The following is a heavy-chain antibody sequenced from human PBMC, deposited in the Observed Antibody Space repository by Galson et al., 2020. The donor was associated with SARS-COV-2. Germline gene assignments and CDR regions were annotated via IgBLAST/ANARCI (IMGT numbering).Heavy chain of an antibody. CDR3: ARDMGQLVRGLGHNWFDP. Sequence: GGSLRLSCAASGFTFSSYSMNWVRQAPGKGLEWVSYISSSSSTIYYADSVKGRFTISRDNAKNSLYLQMNSLRAEDTAVYYCARDMGQLVRGLGHNWFDPWGQGTLVTVSS. J-gene: IGHJ5*02. D-gene: IGHD6-13*01. CDR1: GFTFSSYS. V-gene: IGHV3-48*04. CDR2: ISSSSSTI.